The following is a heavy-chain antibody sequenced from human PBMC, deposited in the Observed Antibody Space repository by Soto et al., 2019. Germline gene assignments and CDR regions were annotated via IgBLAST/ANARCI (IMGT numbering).Heavy chain of an antibody. J-gene: IGHJ6*03. Sequence: DSVKVSCKSSGYTFTSYDINWVRQATGQGLEWMGWMNPNSGNTGYAQKFQGRVTMTRNTSISTAYMELSSLRSEDTAVYYCARSITIFGVYYMDVWGKGTTFTVSS. CDR3: ARSITIFGVYYMDV. CDR2: MNPNSGNT. D-gene: IGHD3-3*01. V-gene: IGHV1-8*01. CDR1: GYTFTSYD.